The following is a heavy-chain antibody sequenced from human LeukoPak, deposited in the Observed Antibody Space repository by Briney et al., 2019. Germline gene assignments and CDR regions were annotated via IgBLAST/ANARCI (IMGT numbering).Heavy chain of an antibody. CDR3: ARVYYGRTYDYWYFDL. CDR2: IFYSGST. Sequence: SETLSLTCTVSGGSVSSSSYYWSWIRQPPGKGLEWIGYIFYSGSTNYNPSLKSRVTISVDTSKNQFSLKLSSVTAADTAVYFCARVYYGRTYDYWYFDLWGRGTLVTVSS. J-gene: IGHJ2*01. D-gene: IGHD3-10*01. CDR1: GGSVSSSSYY. V-gene: IGHV4-61*01.